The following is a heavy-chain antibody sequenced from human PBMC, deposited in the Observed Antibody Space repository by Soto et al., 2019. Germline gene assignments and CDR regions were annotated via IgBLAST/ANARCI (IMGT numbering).Heavy chain of an antibody. CDR1: GGSISSYY. CDR2: IYYSGST. J-gene: IGHJ5*02. V-gene: IGHV4-59*08. CDR3: ARHQSPYYYDSSGSPNWFDP. Sequence: SETLSLTCTVSGGSISSYYWSWIRQPPGKGLEWIGYIYYSGSTNYNPSLKSRVTISVDTSKNQFSLKLSSVTAADTAVYYCARHQSPYYYDSSGSPNWFDPWGQGTRVTVAS. D-gene: IGHD3-22*01.